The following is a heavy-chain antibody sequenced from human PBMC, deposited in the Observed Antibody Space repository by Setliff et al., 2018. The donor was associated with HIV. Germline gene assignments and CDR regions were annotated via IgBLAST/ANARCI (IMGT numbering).Heavy chain of an antibody. CDR1: GGSISTHY. V-gene: IGHV4-4*08. Sequence: SETLSLTCTVSGGSISTHYWNWIRQPPGKGLEWIGYIYNSGSTNYNPSLKSRVTISVDTSKNQFSLKLSSVTAADTAVYYCARSGVFSTDWFDPWGQGTLVTV. D-gene: IGHD3-9*01. CDR2: IYNSGST. J-gene: IGHJ5*02. CDR3: ARSGVFSTDWFDP.